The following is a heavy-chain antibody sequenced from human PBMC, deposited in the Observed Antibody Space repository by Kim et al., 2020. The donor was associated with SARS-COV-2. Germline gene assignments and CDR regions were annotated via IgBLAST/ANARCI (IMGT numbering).Heavy chain of an antibody. Sequence: GGSLRLSCTASGFTFSSHAMSWVRQAPGKGLERVSVLSNTGGTNYSDSVKGRFTISRDNSKGNLYLQMNSLRAGDTASYYCTKAHTSLPGNKYFDSWGQGTLVTVSS. V-gene: IGHV3-23*01. CDR1: GFTFSSHA. CDR2: LSNTGGT. J-gene: IGHJ4*02. D-gene: IGHD2-2*02. CDR3: TKAHTSLPGNKYFDS.